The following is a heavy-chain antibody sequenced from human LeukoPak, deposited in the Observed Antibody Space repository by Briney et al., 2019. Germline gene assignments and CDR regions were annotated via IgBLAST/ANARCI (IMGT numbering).Heavy chain of an antibody. CDR2: ISSSSSYI. CDR1: GFTFSSYS. CDR3: ARDDYGDYDLAY. D-gene: IGHD4-17*01. V-gene: IGHV3-21*01. Sequence: PGGSLRLSCAASGFTFSSYSMNWVRQAPGKGLEWVSSISSSSSYIYYADSVKGRFTISRDNAKNSLYLQMNSLRAEDTAVYYCARDDYGDYDLAYWGQGTLVTVSS. J-gene: IGHJ4*02.